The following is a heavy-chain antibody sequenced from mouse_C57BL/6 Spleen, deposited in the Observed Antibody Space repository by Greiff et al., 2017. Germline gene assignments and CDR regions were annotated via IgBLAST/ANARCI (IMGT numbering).Heavy chain of an antibody. CDR3: TRGDGYDGSFAD. Sequence: QVQLQQSGAELVRPGASVTLSCKASGYTFTDYEMHWVKQTPVHGLEWIGAIDPETGGTAYNQKFKGKAILTADKSSSTAYMELRSLTSEDSAVYYWTRGDGYDGSFADWGQGTLVTVSA. V-gene: IGHV1-15*01. D-gene: IGHD2-2*01. CDR1: GYTFTDYE. CDR2: IDPETGGT. J-gene: IGHJ3*01.